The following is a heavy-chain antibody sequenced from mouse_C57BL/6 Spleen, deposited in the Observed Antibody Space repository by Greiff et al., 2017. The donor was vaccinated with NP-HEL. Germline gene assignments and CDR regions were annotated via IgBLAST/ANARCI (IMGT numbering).Heavy chain of an antibody. CDR3: ARDYGSSYGFDY. CDR2: IDPSDSYT. Sequence: QVQLQQPGAELVMPGASVKLSCKASGYTFTSYWMHWVKQRPGQGLEWIGEIDPSDSYTNYNQKFKGKSTLTVDKSSSTAYMQLSSLTSEDSAVYDGARDYGSSYGFDYWGQGTTLTVSS. J-gene: IGHJ2*01. D-gene: IGHD1-1*01. V-gene: IGHV1-69*01. CDR1: GYTFTSYW.